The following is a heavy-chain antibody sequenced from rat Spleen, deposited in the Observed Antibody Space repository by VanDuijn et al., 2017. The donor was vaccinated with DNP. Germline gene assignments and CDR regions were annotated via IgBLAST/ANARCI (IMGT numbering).Heavy chain of an antibody. CDR3: ATLGSIVTTDY. CDR2: TSPTGGST. Sequence: EVHLVESGGGLVQPGRSLKLSCAASGFTFSNYGMHWIRQAPTKGLEWVASTSPTGGSTFYRDSVKGRFTISRDNAESTLYLHMDSLGSEDTTTYYCATLGSIVTTDYWGQGVMVTVSS. J-gene: IGHJ2*01. CDR1: GFTFSNYG. D-gene: IGHD1-10*01. V-gene: IGHV5-19*01.